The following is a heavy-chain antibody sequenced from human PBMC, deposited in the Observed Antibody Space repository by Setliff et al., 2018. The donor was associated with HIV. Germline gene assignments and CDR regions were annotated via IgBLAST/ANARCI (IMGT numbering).Heavy chain of an antibody. Sequence: PSETLSLTCTVSGGSIRGYYWSWLRQPPGKGLEWIGYVFYTGSTTYSPSLKSRLTISVDTSQHQFSLTLTSVTAADPAVYYCAIQVPIPGVAVTPIDFWGQGILVTVSS. CDR1: GGSIRGYY. CDR3: AIQVPIPGVAVTPIDF. J-gene: IGHJ4*02. CDR2: VFYTGST. V-gene: IGHV4-59*08. D-gene: IGHD3-22*01.